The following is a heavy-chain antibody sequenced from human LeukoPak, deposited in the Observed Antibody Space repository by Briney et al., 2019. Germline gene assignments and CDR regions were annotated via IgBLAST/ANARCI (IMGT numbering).Heavy chain of an antibody. CDR1: GFTFDDYG. J-gene: IGHJ5*02. Sequence: GGSLRLSCAASGFTFDDYGLSWVRQAPGKGLEWVSGINWNGGSTGYADSVKGRFTISRDNAKNSLYLQMNSLRAEDTAVYYCAKDPPFGVVIMSWFDPWGQGTLVTVSS. CDR3: AKDPPFGVVIMSWFDP. D-gene: IGHD3-3*01. V-gene: IGHV3-20*04. CDR2: INWNGGST.